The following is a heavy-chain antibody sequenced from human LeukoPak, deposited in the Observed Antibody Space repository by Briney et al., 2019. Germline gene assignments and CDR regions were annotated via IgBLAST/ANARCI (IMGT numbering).Heavy chain of an antibody. CDR3: ARGPRDYDSSGYPLDY. CDR2: INHSGST. V-gene: IGHV4-34*01. Sequence: SETLSLTCAVYGGSFRGYYWSWIRQPPGKGLEWIGEINHSGSTNYNPSLKSRVTISVDTSKNQFSLKLSSVTAADTAVYYCARGPRDYDSSGYPLDYWGQGTLVTVSS. D-gene: IGHD3-22*01. CDR1: GGSFRGYY. J-gene: IGHJ4*02.